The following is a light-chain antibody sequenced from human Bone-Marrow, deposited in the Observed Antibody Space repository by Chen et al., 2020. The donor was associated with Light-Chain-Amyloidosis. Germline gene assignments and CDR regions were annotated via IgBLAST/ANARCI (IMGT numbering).Light chain of an antibody. J-gene: IGLJ3*02. Sequence: SYVPTQPSSVSVAPGHTATIACGGNNIGSTSVHWYQQTPGQAPLLVVYDDSDRPSGIPERLSGSNSGNTATLTIGRVEAGDEADYYCQVWDRSSDRPVFGGGTKLTVL. CDR3: QVWDRSSDRPV. CDR2: DDS. CDR1: NIGSTS. V-gene: IGLV3-21*02.